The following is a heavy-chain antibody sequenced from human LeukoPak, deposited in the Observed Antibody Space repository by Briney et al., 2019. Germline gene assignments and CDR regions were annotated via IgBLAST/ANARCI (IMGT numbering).Heavy chain of an antibody. Sequence: GASVKVSCKASGGTFSSYAISWVRQAPGQGLEWMGWIIPIFGTANYAQKFQGRVTITADESTSTAYMELSSLRSEDTAVYYCASDYDILTGPKPYYYYGMDVWGKGTTVTVSS. CDR1: GGTFSSYA. CDR2: IIPIFGTA. J-gene: IGHJ6*04. D-gene: IGHD3-9*01. V-gene: IGHV1-69*13. CDR3: ASDYDILTGPKPYYYYGMDV.